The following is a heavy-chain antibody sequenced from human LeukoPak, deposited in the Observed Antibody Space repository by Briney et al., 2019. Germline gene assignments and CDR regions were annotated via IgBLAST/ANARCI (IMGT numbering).Heavy chain of an antibody. CDR2: ISSSGNTI. Sequence: GGSLRLSCAASGFTFSSYEMNWVRQAPGEGLEWLSYISSSGNTIYYADSVKGRFTISRDNAKNSLYLQMNSLRTEDTALYYCAKPGEGKMVRGEYHFDYWGQGTLVTVSS. CDR1: GFTFSSYE. J-gene: IGHJ4*02. V-gene: IGHV3-48*03. D-gene: IGHD3-10*01. CDR3: AKPGEGKMVRGEYHFDY.